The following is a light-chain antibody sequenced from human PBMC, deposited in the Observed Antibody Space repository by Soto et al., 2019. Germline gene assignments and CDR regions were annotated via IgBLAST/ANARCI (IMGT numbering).Light chain of an antibody. J-gene: IGKJ2*01. CDR2: DAS. CDR3: QQYSSNLYT. CDR1: QSISTH. Sequence: EIQMTQSPSTLSASVGDRVTITCRASQSISTHLAWYQQKPGKAPEVLIYDASTLESGVPSRFSGSGSGTKFTFTIRSLQPDDFATYYCQQYSSNLYTFGQGTKLEIK. V-gene: IGKV1-5*01.